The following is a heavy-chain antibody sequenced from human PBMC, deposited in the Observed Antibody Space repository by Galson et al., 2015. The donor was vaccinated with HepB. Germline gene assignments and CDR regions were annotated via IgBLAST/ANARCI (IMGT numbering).Heavy chain of an antibody. CDR3: ARDSNHGELIEHLDY. V-gene: IGHV3-23*01. Sequence: SLRLSCAASGFTFSSYAMSWVRQAPGKGLEWVSAISGSGGSTYYADYVKGRFTISRDNSKNTLYLQMNSLRAEDTAVYYCARDSNHGELIEHLDYWGQGTLVTVSS. D-gene: IGHD1-26*01. CDR2: ISGSGGST. J-gene: IGHJ4*02. CDR1: GFTFSSYA.